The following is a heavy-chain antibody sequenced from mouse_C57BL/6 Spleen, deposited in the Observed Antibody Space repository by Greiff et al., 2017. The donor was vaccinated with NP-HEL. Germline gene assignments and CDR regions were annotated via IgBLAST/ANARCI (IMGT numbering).Heavy chain of an antibody. CDR2: IYPYNGVS. J-gene: IGHJ2*01. D-gene: IGHD1-1*01. CDR3: ARGTTVVGGYFDY. Sequence: VHVKQSGPELVKPGASVKISCKASGYSFTGYYMHWVKQSHGNILDWIGYIYPYNGVSSYNQKFKGKATLTVDKSSSTAYMELRSLTSEDSAVYYCARGTTVVGGYFDYWGQGTTLTVSS. V-gene: IGHV1-31*01. CDR1: GYSFTGYY.